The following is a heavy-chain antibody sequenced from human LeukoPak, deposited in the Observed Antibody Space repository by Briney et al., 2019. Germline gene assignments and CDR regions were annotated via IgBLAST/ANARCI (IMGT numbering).Heavy chain of an antibody. D-gene: IGHD6-19*01. V-gene: IGHV3-23*01. J-gene: IGHJ4*02. CDR3: ANPGRYSSGWVFPPCFDY. CDR1: GFTFSSYA. Sequence: AGGSVRLACAAAGFTFSSYAMSWVRQAPGKGLEWVSTISGSGGSTSYADSVKGRFTTSRDTSKNTLYLQMNSLRAEDTAVYYCANPGRYSSGWVFPPCFDYWGQGTLVTVSS. CDR2: ISGSGGST.